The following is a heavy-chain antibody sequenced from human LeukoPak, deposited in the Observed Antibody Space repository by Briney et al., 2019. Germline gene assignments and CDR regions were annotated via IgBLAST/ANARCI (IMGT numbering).Heavy chain of an antibody. CDR3: ARGGYSYGPYYYYYMDV. Sequence: SVKVSCKASGGTFSSYAISWVRQAPGQGLEWMGGIIPIFGTANYAQKFQGRVTITADESTSTAYMELSSLRSEDTAVYYCARGGYSYGPYYYYYMDVWGKGTTVTVSS. D-gene: IGHD5-18*01. CDR1: GGTFSSYA. CDR2: IIPIFGTA. J-gene: IGHJ6*03. V-gene: IGHV1-69*13.